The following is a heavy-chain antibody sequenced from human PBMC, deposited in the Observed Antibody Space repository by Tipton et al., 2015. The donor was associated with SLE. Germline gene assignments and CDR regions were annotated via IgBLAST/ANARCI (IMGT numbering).Heavy chain of an antibody. Sequence: SLRLSCAVSDFNFINAWMNWVRQAPGKGPEWVGRTKSNTAGGTTSYAAPVKGRFTISREDSKNTLYMKMNRLKTEDTAVYYCTTGLGGNNYWGLATLVTVSS. V-gene: IGHV3-15*07. CDR1: DFNFINAW. D-gene: IGHD3-10*01. J-gene: IGHJ4*02. CDR2: TKSNTAGGTT. CDR3: TTGLGGNNY.